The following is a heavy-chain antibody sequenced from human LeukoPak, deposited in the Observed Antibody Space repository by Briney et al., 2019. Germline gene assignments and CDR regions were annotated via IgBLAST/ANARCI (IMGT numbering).Heavy chain of an antibody. Sequence: AGGSLRLSCAVSGFTFSSYAMSWVRQAPGKGLEWVSAISGSGGSTYYADSVKGRFTISRDNSKNTLYLQMNSLRAEDTAVYYCAREIKDPVGATDYFDYWGQGTLVTVSS. J-gene: IGHJ4*02. CDR1: GFTFSSYA. V-gene: IGHV3-23*01. CDR3: AREIKDPVGATDYFDY. CDR2: ISGSGGST. D-gene: IGHD1-26*01.